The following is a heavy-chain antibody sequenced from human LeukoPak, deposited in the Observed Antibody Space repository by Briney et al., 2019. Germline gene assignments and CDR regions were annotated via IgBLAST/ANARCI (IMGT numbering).Heavy chain of an antibody. V-gene: IGHV3-33*01. CDR1: GFTFSSYG. CDR3: AREGRVLLTRTSHIFDY. Sequence: GGSLRLSCAASGFTFSSYGMHWVRQAPGKGLEWVAVIWYDGSNKYYADSVKSRFTISRDNSKNTLYLQMNSLRAEDTAVYYCAREGRVLLTRTSHIFDYWGQGTLVTVSS. J-gene: IGHJ4*02. D-gene: IGHD2-2*01. CDR2: IWYDGSNK.